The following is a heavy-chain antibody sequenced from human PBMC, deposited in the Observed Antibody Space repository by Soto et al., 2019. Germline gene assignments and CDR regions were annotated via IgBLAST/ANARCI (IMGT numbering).Heavy chain of an antibody. CDR3: ARGTTVETGNY. V-gene: IGHV1-18*01. D-gene: IGHD4-17*01. J-gene: IGHJ4*02. Sequence: ASVKVSCKASGYIFVNYGIAWVRQAPGQGLEWMGWISPYSGNTHYASKVQGRLTMTTDTSTSTAYMDLGSLTSGDTAVYYCARGTTVETGNYWGQGTLVTVSS. CDR1: GYIFVNYG. CDR2: ISPYSGNT.